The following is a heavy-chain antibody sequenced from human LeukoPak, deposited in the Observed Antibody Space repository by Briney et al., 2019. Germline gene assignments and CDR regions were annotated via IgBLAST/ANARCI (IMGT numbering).Heavy chain of an antibody. V-gene: IGHV3-48*04. CDR3: ARGGKKWEQYY. D-gene: IGHD1-26*01. CDR1: GFTFSSYS. J-gene: IGHJ4*02. CDR2: ISSSSSTI. Sequence: PGGSLRLSCAASGFTFSSYSMNWVRQAPGKGLEWASYISSSSSTIYYADSVKGRFTISRDNAKNSLYLQMNSLRAEDTAVYYCARGGKKWEQYYWGQGTLVTVSS.